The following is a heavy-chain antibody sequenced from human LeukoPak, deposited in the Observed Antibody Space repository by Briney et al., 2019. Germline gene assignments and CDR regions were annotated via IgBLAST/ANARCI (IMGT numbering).Heavy chain of an antibody. CDR3: ARAVAGKGGAFDI. Sequence: PGGSLRLSCAASGFIVSINYMNWVRQAPGKGLEWVSVIYSGGSTYYADSAEGRFTISRDNSENTLYLQMNSLRAEDTAVYYCARAVAGKGGAFDIWGQGTMVTVSS. CDR1: GFIVSINY. D-gene: IGHD6-19*01. V-gene: IGHV3-53*01. J-gene: IGHJ3*02. CDR2: IYSGGST.